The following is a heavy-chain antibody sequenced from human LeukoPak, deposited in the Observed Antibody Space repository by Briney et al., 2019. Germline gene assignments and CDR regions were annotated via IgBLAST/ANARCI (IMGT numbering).Heavy chain of an antibody. CDR1: GGSISSGDYY. V-gene: IGHV4-30-4*01. D-gene: IGHD5-18*01. CDR2: IYYSGST. CDR3: VSHPYSSYYYHMDV. Sequence: SETLSLTCTVSGGSISSGDYYWSWIRQPPGKGLEWIGYIYYSGSTYYNPSLKGRVTISVDTSKNQFSLKVSSVSAADTGVYYCVSHPYSSYYYHMDVWGRGTTVTVSS. J-gene: IGHJ6*02.